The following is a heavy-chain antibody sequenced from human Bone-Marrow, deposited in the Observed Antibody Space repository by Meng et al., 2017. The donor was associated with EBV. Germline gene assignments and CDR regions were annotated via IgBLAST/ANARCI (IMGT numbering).Heavy chain of an antibody. CDR2: IYYNGNT. J-gene: IGHJ4*02. CDR3: ASTSGNLIYSDY. V-gene: IGHV4-61*01. Sequence: QGQRQESGPGLVKPSETLSLTCTVSGASVSSGSYYWNWIRQPPGKGLEWIGYIYYNGNTNYNPSLKSRVTISVDTSKNQFSLKLSSVTAADTAVYYCASTSGNLIYSDYWGQGTLVTVSS. D-gene: IGHD1-26*01. CDR1: GASVSSGSYY.